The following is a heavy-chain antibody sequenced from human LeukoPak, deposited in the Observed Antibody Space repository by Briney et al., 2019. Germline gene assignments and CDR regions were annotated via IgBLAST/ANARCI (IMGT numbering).Heavy chain of an antibody. J-gene: IGHJ4*02. V-gene: IGHV4-34*01. CDR2: INHSGST. CDR3: ARARSGYDLRSIYFDY. D-gene: IGHD5-12*01. Sequence: PSETLSLTCAVYGGSFSGYYWSWIRQPPGKGLEWIGEINHSGSTYYNPSLKSRVTISVDTSKNQFSLKLSSVTAADTAVYYCARARSGYDLRSIYFDYWGQGALVTVSS. CDR1: GGSFSGYY.